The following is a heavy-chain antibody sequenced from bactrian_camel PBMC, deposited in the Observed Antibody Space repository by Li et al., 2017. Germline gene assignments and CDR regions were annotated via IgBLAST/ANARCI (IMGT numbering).Heavy chain of an antibody. CDR1: GYAYTDGYC. CDR2: INTGSGIT. CDR3: AADTACRVGCIANTSAARYNI. D-gene: IGHD4*01. Sequence: HVQLVESGGGSVQAGGSLTLSCVVSGYAYTDGYCLGWFRQAPGKEREGVAFINTGSGITFYSDSVKGRFTTSHDNNKNTVYLQMNSLKPEDTAMYYCAADTACRVGCIANTSAARYNIWGQGTQVTVS. V-gene: IGHV3S63*01. J-gene: IGHJ4*01.